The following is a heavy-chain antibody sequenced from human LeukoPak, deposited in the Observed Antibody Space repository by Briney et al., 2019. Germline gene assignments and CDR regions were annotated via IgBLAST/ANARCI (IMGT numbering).Heavy chain of an antibody. CDR1: GGSISSGGYF. V-gene: IGHV4-61*02. Sequence: SETLSLTCTVSGGSISSGGYFWSWIRQPAGKGLEWIGRFYASGSTNYNPSLKSRVTISVDTSKNQFSLKLSSVTAADTAVYYCARALVKGYSSSVFDYWGQGTLVTVSS. J-gene: IGHJ4*02. CDR2: FYASGST. CDR3: ARALVKGYSSSVFDY. D-gene: IGHD6-6*01.